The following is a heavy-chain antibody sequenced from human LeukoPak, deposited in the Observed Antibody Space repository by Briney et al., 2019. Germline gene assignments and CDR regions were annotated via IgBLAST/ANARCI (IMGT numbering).Heavy chain of an antibody. CDR2: INTLTGKP. CDR3: ARRGQHPAASEF. Sequence: ASVKVSFKSSGYTFTTYVMNWVRQAPGQGLEWVGWINTLTGKPTNAQAYTGRLVFSLDTSVSTAYLQISGLKPEDSGMYFCARRGQHPAASEFWGQGTLVTVSS. J-gene: IGHJ4*02. V-gene: IGHV7-4-1*02. D-gene: IGHD1-1*01. CDR1: GYTFTTYV.